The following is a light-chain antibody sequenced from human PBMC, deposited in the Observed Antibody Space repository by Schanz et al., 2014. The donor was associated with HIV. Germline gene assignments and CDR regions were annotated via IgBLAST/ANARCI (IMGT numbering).Light chain of an antibody. CDR2: DNN. V-gene: IGLV1-40*01. CDR3: QSYDSSLRASV. J-gene: IGLJ3*02. CDR1: SSNIGAGSA. Sequence: QSVLTQPPSVSGAPGQRVTISCAGGSSNIGAGSAVHWYQQLPGTAPKLLIYDNNYRPSGVPDRFSGSRSDTSASLTITGLQADDEADYYCQSYDSSLRASVFGGGTKLTVL.